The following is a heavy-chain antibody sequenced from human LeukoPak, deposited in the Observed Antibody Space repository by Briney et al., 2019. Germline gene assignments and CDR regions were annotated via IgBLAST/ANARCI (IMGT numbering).Heavy chain of an antibody. CDR3: AGRVTGYSSGYVY. CDR1: GFSFSDYA. CDR2: ISGSGRST. Sequence: GGSLRLSCAASGFSFSDYAMTWVRQAPGKGLEWVSGISGSGRSTYYADSVKGRFTISREDSKNTLYLQLNSLTAEDTAVYYCAGRVTGYSSGYVYWGQGTLVTVSS. V-gene: IGHV3-23*01. J-gene: IGHJ4*02. D-gene: IGHD5-18*01.